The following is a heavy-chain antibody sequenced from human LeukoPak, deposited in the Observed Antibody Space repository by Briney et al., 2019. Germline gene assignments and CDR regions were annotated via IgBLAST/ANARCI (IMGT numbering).Heavy chain of an antibody. CDR3: AREVVGAPGWFDP. V-gene: IGHV4-30-2*01. Sequence: SETLSLTCTVSGGSISSGGYYWSWIRQPPGKGLEWIGYIYHSGSTYYNPSLKSRVTISVDRSKNQFSLKLSSVTAADTAVYYCAREVVGAPGWFDPWGQGTLVTVSS. CDR2: IYHSGST. D-gene: IGHD1-26*01. CDR1: GGSISSGGYY. J-gene: IGHJ5*02.